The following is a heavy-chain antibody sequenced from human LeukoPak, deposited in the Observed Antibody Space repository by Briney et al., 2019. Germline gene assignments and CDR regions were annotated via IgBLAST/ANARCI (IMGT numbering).Heavy chain of an antibody. J-gene: IGHJ4*02. CDR2: ISYDGSNK. CDR3: AKALRYFDWPSDY. D-gene: IGHD3-9*01. Sequence: PGGSLGLSCAASGFTFSSYGMHWVRQAPGKGLEWVAVISYDGSNKYYADSVKGRFTISRDNSKNTLYLQMNSLRAEDTAVYYCAKALRYFDWPSDYWGQGTLVTVSS. V-gene: IGHV3-30*18. CDR1: GFTFSSYG.